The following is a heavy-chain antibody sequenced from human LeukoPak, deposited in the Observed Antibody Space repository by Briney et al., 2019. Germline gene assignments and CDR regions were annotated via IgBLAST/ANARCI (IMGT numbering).Heavy chain of an antibody. V-gene: IGHV1-18*01. J-gene: IGHJ6*03. Sequence: EASVKVSCKASGYTFTSYGISWVRQAPGQGLEWMGWISAYNGNTNYAQKLQGRVTMTTDTSTSTAYMELRSLRSDDTAVYYCARVGEGVVRDYYYYMDVWGKGTTVTVSS. CDR3: ARVGEGVVRDYYYYMDV. CDR1: GYTFTSYG. D-gene: IGHD3-3*01. CDR2: ISAYNGNT.